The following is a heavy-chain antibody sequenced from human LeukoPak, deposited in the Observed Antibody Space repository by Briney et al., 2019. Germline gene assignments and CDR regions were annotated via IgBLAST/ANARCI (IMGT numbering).Heavy chain of an antibody. CDR1: GFTFSSYA. D-gene: IGHD6-13*01. CDR2: ISGSGGST. CDR3: VKDWGIAPTGWFDP. V-gene: IGHV3-23*01. J-gene: IGHJ5*02. Sequence: GGSLRLSCAASGFTFSSYAMTWVRQAPGKGLEWVSSISGSGGSTYHADSVKGRFTISRDNSKNTLYLQMNSLRAEDTAVYYCVKDWGIAPTGWFDPWGQGTLVTVSS.